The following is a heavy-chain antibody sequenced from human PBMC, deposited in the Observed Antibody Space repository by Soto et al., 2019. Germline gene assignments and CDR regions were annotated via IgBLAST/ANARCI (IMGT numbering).Heavy chain of an antibody. CDR2: ISYDGSNK. Sequence: QVQLVESGGGVVQPGRSLRLSCAASGFTFSSYAMHWVRQAPGKGLEWLAVISYDGSNKYYADSVKGRFTISRDNSKNTLYLQMNSLRAEDTAVYYCARGGGSYPTLDYWGQGTLVTVSS. D-gene: IGHD1-26*01. V-gene: IGHV3-30-3*01. CDR1: GFTFSSYA. CDR3: ARGGGSYPTLDY. J-gene: IGHJ4*02.